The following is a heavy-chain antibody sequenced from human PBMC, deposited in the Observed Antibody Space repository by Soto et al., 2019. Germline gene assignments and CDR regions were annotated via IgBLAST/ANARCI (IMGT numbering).Heavy chain of an antibody. J-gene: IGHJ6*03. V-gene: IGHV3-74*01. CDR2: INSDGSVS. D-gene: IGHD2-15*01. Sequence: EVQLVESGGGLVQPGGSLRLSCVASRFTFSNYWMYWVRQAPGEGLVWVSRINSDGSVSSYADSVKGRLTISRDNVKNTLYLQMDSLRAEDTAVYYCARGDCVGGTCYSLAGSFYYYMDVWGKGTTVTVFS. CDR3: ARGDCVGGTCYSLAGSFYYYMDV. CDR1: RFTFSNYW.